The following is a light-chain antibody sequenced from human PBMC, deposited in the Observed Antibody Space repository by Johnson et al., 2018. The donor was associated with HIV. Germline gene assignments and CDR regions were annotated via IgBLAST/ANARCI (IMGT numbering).Light chain of an antibody. J-gene: IGLJ1*01. Sequence: QSVLTQPPSVSAAPGQKVTVSCSGSSSNIGSNDVSWYQQFPGAAPKLLIYENNKRPSGIPDRFSGSKSGTSATLGITGLQTGDEADYYCGTWDSSLGAHYVFGSGTEVTVL. CDR3: GTWDSSLGAHYV. V-gene: IGLV1-51*02. CDR2: ENN. CDR1: SSNIGSND.